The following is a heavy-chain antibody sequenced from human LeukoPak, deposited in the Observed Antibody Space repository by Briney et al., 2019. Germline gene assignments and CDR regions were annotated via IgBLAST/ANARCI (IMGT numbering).Heavy chain of an antibody. CDR2: INANGGST. D-gene: IGHD3-22*01. V-gene: IGHV1-46*01. J-gene: IGHJ4*02. CDR1: GYTFTSYY. Sequence: GASVKVSCKASGYTFTSYYVHLVRQAPGQGLEWVGVINANGGSTTYAQQFQGRVSMTRDTSTRTVYMELSSLRSEDTAVYYCARGIIVIGYYLDYWGQGTLVTVSS. CDR3: ARGIIVIGYYLDY.